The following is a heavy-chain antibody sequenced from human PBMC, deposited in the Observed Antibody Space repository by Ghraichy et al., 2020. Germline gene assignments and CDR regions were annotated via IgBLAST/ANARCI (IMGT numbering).Heavy chain of an antibody. CDR3: ARAGETYCSSTSCYLRGWFDP. J-gene: IGHJ5*02. V-gene: IGHV1-2*02. CDR2: INPNSGGT. Sequence: ASVKVSCKASGYTFTGYYMHWVRQAPGQGLEWMGWINPNSGGTNYAQKFQGRVTMTRDTSISTAYMELSRLRSDDTAVYYCARAGETYCSSTSCYLRGWFDPWGQGTLVTVSS. D-gene: IGHD2-2*01. CDR1: GYTFTGYY.